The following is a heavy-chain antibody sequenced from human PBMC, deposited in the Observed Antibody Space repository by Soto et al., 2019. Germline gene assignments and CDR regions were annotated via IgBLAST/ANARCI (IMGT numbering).Heavy chain of an antibody. J-gene: IGHJ6*02. V-gene: IGHV4-59*08. Sequence: SETLSLTCTVSGGSISSYYWSWIRQPPGKGLEWIGDIYYSGSTNCNPSLKSRVTISVDTSKNQFSLKLSSVTAADTAVYYCARHKDCSGGSCNAVGYYYGLDVWGQGTTVTVSS. D-gene: IGHD2-15*01. CDR1: GGSISSYY. CDR3: ARHKDCSGGSCNAVGYYYGLDV. CDR2: IYYSGST.